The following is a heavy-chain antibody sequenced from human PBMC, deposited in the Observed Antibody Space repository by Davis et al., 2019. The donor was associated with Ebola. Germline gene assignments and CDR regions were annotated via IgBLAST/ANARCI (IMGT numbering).Heavy chain of an antibody. CDR3: ARVDLWSRGWGMDV. Sequence: GESLKISCAASGFTFSNYWIHWVRQAPGKGLEWVSYISSGGVTTYYADSVKGRFTSSRDNAKNSPSLQMNGLRDEDTAVYYCARVDLWSRGWGMDVWGKGTTVTVSS. CDR2: ISSGGVTT. D-gene: IGHD2-21*01. V-gene: IGHV3-48*02. CDR1: GFTFSNYW. J-gene: IGHJ6*04.